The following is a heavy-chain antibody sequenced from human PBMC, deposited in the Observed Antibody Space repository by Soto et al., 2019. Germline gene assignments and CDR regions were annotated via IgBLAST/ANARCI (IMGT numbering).Heavy chain of an antibody. J-gene: IGHJ6*02. V-gene: IGHV3-74*01. CDR1: GFTFSSYW. D-gene: IGHD6-13*01. Sequence: HPGGSLRLSCAASGFTFSSYWMHWVRQDPGKGLVWVSRINSDGSSTSYADSVKGRFTISRDNAKNTLYLQMNSLRAEDTAVYYCARDLEYSSSWYTLGYYYYGMDVWGQGTTVTVSS. CDR2: INSDGSST. CDR3: ARDLEYSSSWYTLGYYYYGMDV.